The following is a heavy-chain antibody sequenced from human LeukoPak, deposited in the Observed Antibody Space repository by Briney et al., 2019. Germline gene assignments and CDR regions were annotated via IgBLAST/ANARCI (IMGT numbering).Heavy chain of an antibody. D-gene: IGHD3-22*01. V-gene: IGHV3-23*01. CDR2: ISDSGGST. CDR3: AITYFYDSRGYYSFQH. J-gene: IGHJ1*01. Sequence: TGGSLRLSCAASGFTFSSYAMSWVRQAPGKGLEWVSTISDSGGSTYYADSVKGRFTISRDNSKNTLYLQMNSLRAEDTAVYFCAITYFYDSRGYYSFQHWGQGTLVTVSS. CDR1: GFTFSSYA.